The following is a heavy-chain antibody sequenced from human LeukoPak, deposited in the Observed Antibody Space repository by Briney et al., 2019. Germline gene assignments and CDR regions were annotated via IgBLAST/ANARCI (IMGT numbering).Heavy chain of an antibody. CDR3: ARHGEVEGYCSSTSCPVDAFGI. CDR2: IYYSGST. D-gene: IGHD2-2*01. CDR1: GGSISSSSYY. V-gene: IGHV4-39*01. Sequence: PSETLSLTCTVSGGSISSSSYYWGWIRQPPGKGLEWIGSIYYSGSTYYNPSLKSRVTISVDTSKNQFSLKLSSVTAADTAVYYCARHGEVEGYCSSTSCPVDAFGIWGQGTMVTVSS. J-gene: IGHJ3*02.